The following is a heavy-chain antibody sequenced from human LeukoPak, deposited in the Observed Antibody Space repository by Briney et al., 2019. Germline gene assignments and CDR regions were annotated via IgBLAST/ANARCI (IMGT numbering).Heavy chain of an antibody. CDR3: ARAPPSSSYQFDY. V-gene: IGHV1-8*01. D-gene: IGHD3-16*02. CDR1: GYTFTSYD. J-gene: IGHJ4*02. Sequence: ASVKVSCKASGYTFTSYDINWVRQATGQGLEWMGWMNPNSGNTGYAQKFQGRVTMTRPTSITPAYMELSSRRSEDTAVYYCARAPPSSSYQFDYWGQGTLVTVSS. CDR2: MNPNSGNT.